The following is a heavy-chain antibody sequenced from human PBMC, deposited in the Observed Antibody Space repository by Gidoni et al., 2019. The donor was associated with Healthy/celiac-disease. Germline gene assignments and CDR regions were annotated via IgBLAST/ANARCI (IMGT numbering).Heavy chain of an antibody. D-gene: IGHD2-15*01. J-gene: IGHJ6*02. CDR1: GFTVGDYA. CDR2: ISCNSGSI. V-gene: IGHV3-9*01. Sequence: EVQLVESGGGLVQPGRSLRLSCADSGFTVGDYAMHGVRQAPGKGLGWVSGISCNSGSIGYADSVKGRFTISIDNAKNSLYLQMNSLRAEDTALYYCAKDGTLGGSGGSRSEYYYGMDVWVQGTTVTVSS. CDR3: AKDGTLGGSGGSRSEYYYGMDV.